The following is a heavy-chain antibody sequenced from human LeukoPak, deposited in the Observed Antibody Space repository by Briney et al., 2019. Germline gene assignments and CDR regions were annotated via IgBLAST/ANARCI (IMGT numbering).Heavy chain of an antibody. CDR3: AKDSIFGVVRIGYFDY. CDR1: GFTFSSYA. J-gene: IGHJ4*02. Sequence: GGSLRLSCAASGFTFSSYAMSWVRQAPGKGLEWVSAISGSGGSTYYADSVKGRFTISRDNSKNTLYLQMNSLRAEDTAVYYCAKDSIFGVVRIGYFDYWGQGTLVTVSS. D-gene: IGHD3-3*01. CDR2: ISGSGGST. V-gene: IGHV3-23*01.